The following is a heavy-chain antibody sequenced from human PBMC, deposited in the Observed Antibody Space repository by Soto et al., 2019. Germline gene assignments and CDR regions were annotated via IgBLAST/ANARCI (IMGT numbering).Heavy chain of an antibody. CDR1: GFTFSSFG. V-gene: IGHV3-30*18. CDR2: ISYDGHNK. J-gene: IGHJ6*02. Sequence: QVQLVESGGGVVQPGRSLRLSCAASGFTFSSFGMHWVRQAPGKGLEWVAVISYDGHNKYYADSVKGRFTISRDNSKNTLYLHMNSLGAEDTAVYYCAKALGYCSGGSCYPPGYYYGMDVWGQGTTVTVSS. D-gene: IGHD2-15*01. CDR3: AKALGYCSGGSCYPPGYYYGMDV.